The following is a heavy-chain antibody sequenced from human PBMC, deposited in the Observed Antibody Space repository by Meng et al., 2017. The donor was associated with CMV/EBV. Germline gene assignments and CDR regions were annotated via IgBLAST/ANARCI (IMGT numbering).Heavy chain of an antibody. D-gene: IGHD6-19*01. CDR1: SVSSGSYD. CDR2: IYYSGST. Sequence: SVSSGSYDWSWIRQPPGKGLEWIGYIYYSGSTNYNPSLKSRVTISVDTSKNQFSLKLSSVTAADTAVYYCARDRPLYSSGWYRGFDYWGQGTLVTVSS. V-gene: IGHV4-61*01. J-gene: IGHJ4*02. CDR3: ARDRPLYSSGWYRGFDY.